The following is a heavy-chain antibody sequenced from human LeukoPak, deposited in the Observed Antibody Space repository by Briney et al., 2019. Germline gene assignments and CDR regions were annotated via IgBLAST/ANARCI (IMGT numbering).Heavy chain of an antibody. J-gene: IGHJ4*02. D-gene: IGHD3-10*02. CDR2: ISSSGSTI. V-gene: IGHV3-48*03. CDR3: TAKPYVSVRDY. Sequence: SGGSLRLSCAASGFTFSSYEMNWVRQAPGKGLEWVSYISSSGSTIYYADSVKGRFTISRDNAKNSLYLQMNSLKTEDTAVYYCTAKPYVSVRDYWGQGTLVTVSS. CDR1: GFTFSSYE.